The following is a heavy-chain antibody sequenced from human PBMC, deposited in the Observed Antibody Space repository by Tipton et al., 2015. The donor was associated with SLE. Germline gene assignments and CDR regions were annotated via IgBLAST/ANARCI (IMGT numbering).Heavy chain of an antibody. D-gene: IGHD6-19*01. Sequence: GLVKPSETLSLTCSVSGGSISDYFWSWIRQAPGKGPEWIGHMSDSGDTNYNPPLKSRVTISLDTSRSQISLRLNSVTAADTAIYYCVKGQEVAATNSYYYMDVWGKGTTVSVS. V-gene: IGHV4-59*01. CDR1: GGSISDYF. CDR3: VKGQEVAATNSYYYMDV. CDR2: MSDSGDT. J-gene: IGHJ6*03.